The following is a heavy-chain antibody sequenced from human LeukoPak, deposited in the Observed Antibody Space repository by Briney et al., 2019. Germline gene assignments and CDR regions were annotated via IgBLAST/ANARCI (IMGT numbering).Heavy chain of an antibody. Sequence: SETLSLTCTVSGGSISSGGYYWSWIRQHPGKGLEWIGYINYSGSTNYNPSLKSRVTMSVDTSKNQFSLKLSSVTVADTAMYYCARHRWLPHDPPRHWGQGTLVTVSS. D-gene: IGHD5-18*01. CDR3: ARHRWLPHDPPRH. CDR1: GGSISSGGYY. CDR2: INYSGST. V-gene: IGHV4-31*03. J-gene: IGHJ4*02.